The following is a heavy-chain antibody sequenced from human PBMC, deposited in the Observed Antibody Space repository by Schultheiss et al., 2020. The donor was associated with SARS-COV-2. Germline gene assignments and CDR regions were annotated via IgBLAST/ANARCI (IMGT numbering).Heavy chain of an antibody. CDR2: ISSSSSYI. CDR3: ARDTRYCSSTSCYIREAVY. J-gene: IGHJ4*02. CDR1: GFTFSNAW. D-gene: IGHD2-2*02. Sequence: GGSLRLSCAASGFTFSNAWMSWVRQAPGKGLEWVSSISSSSSYIYYADSVKGRFTISRDNAKNSLYLQMNSLRAEDTAVYYCARDTRYCSSTSCYIREAVYWGQGTLVTVSS. V-gene: IGHV3-21*01.